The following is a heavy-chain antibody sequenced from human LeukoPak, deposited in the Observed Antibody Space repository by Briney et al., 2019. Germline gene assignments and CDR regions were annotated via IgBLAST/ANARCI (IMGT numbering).Heavy chain of an antibody. J-gene: IGHJ4*02. V-gene: IGHV3-23*01. D-gene: IGHD1-26*01. CDR2: ISTSGDST. Sequence: GGSLRLSCAASGFTFSNYAMTWVRQAPGKGLEWVSSISTSGDSTAYAASVKGRFTISRDNSKNTLCLQLKSLRAEDTAVYYCARGRGSPYYFDCWGQGTLVTVSS. CDR3: ARGRGSPYYFDC. CDR1: GFTFSNYA.